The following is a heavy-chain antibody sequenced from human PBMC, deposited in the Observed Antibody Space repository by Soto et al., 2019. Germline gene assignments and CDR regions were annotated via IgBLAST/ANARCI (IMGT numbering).Heavy chain of an antibody. CDR2: ISGSGGST. CDR3: AKRGSGWYFDY. D-gene: IGHD6-19*01. CDR1: GFTFSSYA. Sequence: EVQLLESGGGLVQPGGSLRLSCAASGFTFSSYAMSWVRQAPGKGLEWVSAISGSGGSTYYADSVKSRLTISRDNSKNTLYLQMNRLRAEDTAVYYCAKRGSGWYFDYWGQGTLVTVSS. J-gene: IGHJ4*02. V-gene: IGHV3-23*01.